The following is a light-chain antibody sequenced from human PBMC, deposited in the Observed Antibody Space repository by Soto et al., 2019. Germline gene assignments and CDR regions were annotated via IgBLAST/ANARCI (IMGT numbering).Light chain of an antibody. V-gene: IGLV2-14*01. J-gene: IGLJ1*01. CDR1: ASVFGFYTH. Sequence: SSLTHPGSMSRYTRHSITLYSSRTASVFGFYTHVSWCHHHSGNAHKLLFCESTRRHSGGSNRFSGTKSGNTASLNISGLHAGDEADYYCSSYTGSTDYVFGTGTKVTAL. CDR2: EST. CDR3: SSYTGSTDYV.